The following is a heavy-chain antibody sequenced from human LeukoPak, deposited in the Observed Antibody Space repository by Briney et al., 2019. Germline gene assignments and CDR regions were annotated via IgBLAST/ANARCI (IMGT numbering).Heavy chain of an antibody. Sequence: ASVTVSCKASGYTFTGYYVHWMRQAPRQGLEWMGWINPNSGDTEYEQKFQGRVTMTRDTSIATAYMEMTRLAPDDTAVYYCARDRGPSYDSGIYYQYYFHYWGQGTLVTVSS. CDR2: INPNSGDT. D-gene: IGHD3-10*01. J-gene: IGHJ4*02. CDR1: GYTFTGYY. V-gene: IGHV1-2*02. CDR3: ARDRGPSYDSGIYYQYYFHY.